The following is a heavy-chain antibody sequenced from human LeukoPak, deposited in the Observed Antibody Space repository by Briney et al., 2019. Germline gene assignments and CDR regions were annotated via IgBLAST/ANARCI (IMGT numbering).Heavy chain of an antibody. V-gene: IGHV3-74*01. CDR2: IKTDGSST. CDR1: GFTFSSYW. D-gene: IGHD1-1*01. Sequence: GGSLRLSCAASGFTFSSYWMHWVRQAPGKGLVWVSHIKTDGSSTSYADSVKGRFTISRDNAKNTLYLQMNSLRAEDTAVYYCARYVWYYELWGRGTLVTVSS. CDR3: ARYVWYYEL. J-gene: IGHJ2*01.